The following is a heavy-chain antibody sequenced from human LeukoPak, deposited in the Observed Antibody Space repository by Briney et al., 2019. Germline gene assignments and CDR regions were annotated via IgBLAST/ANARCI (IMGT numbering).Heavy chain of an antibody. CDR3: ARVIAAAGTLDAFDI. CDR2: IYSGGST. Sequence: SGRSLRLSYAASGLTVSSNYMSWVRQAEGTGLESVSVIYSGGSTYYADSVKGRFTISRDNSKNTLYLQMNSLRAEDTAVYYCARVIAAAGTLDAFDIWGQGTMVAVSS. CDR1: GLTVSSNY. D-gene: IGHD6-13*01. V-gene: IGHV3-66*01. J-gene: IGHJ3*02.